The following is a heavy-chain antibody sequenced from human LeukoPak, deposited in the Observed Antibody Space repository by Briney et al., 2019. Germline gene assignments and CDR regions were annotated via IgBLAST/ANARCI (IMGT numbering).Heavy chain of an antibody. CDR1: GFTFSDYY. J-gene: IGHJ3*02. D-gene: IGHD3-22*01. V-gene: IGHV3-7*01. CDR3: SKGLELDFYESNGFFPLSFGI. CDR2: IKQDESEK. Sequence: PGGSLRLSCAVSGFTFSDYYMTWVRQALGKGLEWVASIKQDESEKYYVDSVKGRFTISRDNAKNSLYLQMNSLRAEDTAVYYWSKGLELDFYESNGFFPLSFGIWGPRKIGTLSS.